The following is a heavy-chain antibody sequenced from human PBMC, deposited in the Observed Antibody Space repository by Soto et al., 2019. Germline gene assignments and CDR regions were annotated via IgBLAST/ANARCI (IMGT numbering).Heavy chain of an antibody. D-gene: IGHD2-2*02. CDR2: ISAYNGNT. J-gene: IGHJ4*02. V-gene: IGHV1-18*01. CDR3: ARGGVYFIRPRCYILDY. CDR1: GYTFTSYG. Sequence: AAVKPSCKASGYTFTSYGISWVRQAPGQGLEWMGWISAYNGNTNYAQKLQGRVTMTTDTSTSTAYMELRSLRSDDTAVYYCARGGVYFIRPRCYILDYRCQGILVSVS.